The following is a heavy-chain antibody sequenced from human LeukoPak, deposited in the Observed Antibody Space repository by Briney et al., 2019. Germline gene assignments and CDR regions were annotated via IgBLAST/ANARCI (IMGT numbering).Heavy chain of an antibody. Sequence: ASVKVSCRASGYTFTGYYIHWVRQAPGQGLEWMGWINPNSGGTNYAQKFQGRVTMTRDTSISTAYMELSRLRSDDTAVYYCARDSSGWYRGYFDYWGQGTLVTVSS. V-gene: IGHV1-2*02. CDR3: ARDSSGWYRGYFDY. D-gene: IGHD6-19*01. CDR1: GYTFTGYY. J-gene: IGHJ4*02. CDR2: INPNSGGT.